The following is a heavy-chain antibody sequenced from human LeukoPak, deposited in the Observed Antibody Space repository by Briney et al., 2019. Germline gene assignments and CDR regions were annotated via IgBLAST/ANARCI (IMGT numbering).Heavy chain of an antibody. CDR1: GFTFSDYY. CDR3: AREQPPGGVVPAAVDAFDI. V-gene: IGHV3-11*04. CDR2: ISSSGSTI. Sequence: GGSLRLSCAASGFTFSDYYMSWIRQAPGKGLEWVSYISSSGSTIYYADSVKGRFTISRDNAKNSLYLQMNSLGAEDTAVYYCAREQPPGGVVPAAVDAFDIWGQGTMVTVSS. D-gene: IGHD2-2*01. J-gene: IGHJ3*02.